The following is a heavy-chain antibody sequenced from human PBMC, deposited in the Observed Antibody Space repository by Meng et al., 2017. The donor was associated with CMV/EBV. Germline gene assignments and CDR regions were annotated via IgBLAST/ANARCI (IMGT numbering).Heavy chain of an antibody. CDR3: ARDRSYCSGGSCYKIYDY. Sequence: ASVKVSCKASGYTFTSYGISWVRQAPGQGLEWMGWISAYTGNTNYAQKLQGRVTMTTDTSTSTAYMELRSLRSDDTAVYYCARDRSYCSGGSCYKIYDYWGQGTLVTVSS. J-gene: IGHJ4*02. CDR1: GYTFTSYG. CDR2: ISAYTGNT. V-gene: IGHV1-18*01. D-gene: IGHD2-15*01.